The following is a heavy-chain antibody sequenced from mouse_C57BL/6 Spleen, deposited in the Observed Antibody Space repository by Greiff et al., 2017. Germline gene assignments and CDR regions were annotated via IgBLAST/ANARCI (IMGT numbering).Heavy chain of an antibody. V-gene: IGHV1-18*01. D-gene: IGHD3-2*02. CDR2: INPNNGGT. J-gene: IGHJ3*01. Sequence: DVQLQESGPELVKPGASVKIPCKASGYTFTDYNMDWVKQSHGKSLEWIGDINPNNGGTIYNQKFKGKATLTVDKSSSTAYMELRSLTSEDTAVYYCARPGQLRSWFAYWGQGTLVTVSA. CDR3: ARPGQLRSWFAY. CDR1: GYTFTDYN.